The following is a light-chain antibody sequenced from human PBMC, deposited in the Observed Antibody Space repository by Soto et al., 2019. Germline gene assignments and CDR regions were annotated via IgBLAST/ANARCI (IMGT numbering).Light chain of an antibody. J-gene: IGLJ1*01. Sequence: QTVPTQPASVSGSPGQSITISCTGTNSDVGGYNYVSWYQQHPGKAPELMIYEVSHRPSGASNRFSGSKSGNTASLTISGLQAEDEADYYCSSFTSTSTRLFGSGTKVTVL. CDR1: NSDVGGYNY. CDR3: SSFTSTSTRL. V-gene: IGLV2-14*01. CDR2: EVS.